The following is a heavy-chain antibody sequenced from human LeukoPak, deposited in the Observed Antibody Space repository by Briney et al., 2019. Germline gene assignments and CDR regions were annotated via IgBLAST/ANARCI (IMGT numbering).Heavy chain of an antibody. J-gene: IGHJ4*02. V-gene: IGHV3-48*03. CDR3: ARDYGGSSPFDY. D-gene: IGHD4-23*01. CDR1: GFTFSNYA. Sequence: GGSLRLSCATSGFTFSNYAMNWVRQAPGKGLEWVSYISSSGSTIYYADSVKGRFTISRDNAKNSLSLQMNSLRAEDTAVYYCARDYGGSSPFDYWGQGTLVTVSS. CDR2: ISSSGSTI.